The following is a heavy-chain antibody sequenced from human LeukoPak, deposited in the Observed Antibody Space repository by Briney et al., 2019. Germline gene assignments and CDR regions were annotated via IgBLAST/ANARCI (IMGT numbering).Heavy chain of an antibody. J-gene: IGHJ4*02. V-gene: IGHV1-2*02. CDR3: ARDSLGYCTNGVCYPFDY. CDR1: GYTFTGYY. CDR2: INPNSGGT. D-gene: IGHD2-8*01. Sequence: ASVKVSCKASGYTFTGYYMHWVRQAPGQGLEWMGWINPNSGGTNYAQKFQGRVTMTRDRSISTAYMELSSLRSEDTAVYYCARDSLGYCTNGVCYPFDYWGQGTLVTVSS.